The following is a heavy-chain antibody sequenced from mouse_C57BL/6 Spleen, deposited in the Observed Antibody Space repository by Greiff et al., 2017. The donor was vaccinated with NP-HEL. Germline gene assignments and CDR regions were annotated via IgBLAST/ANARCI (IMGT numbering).Heavy chain of an antibody. CDR1: GYTFTSYG. CDR2: IYPRSGNT. CDR3: ARYEDGYYYAMDY. Sequence: QVQLQQSGAELARPGASVKLSCKASGYTFTSYGISWVKQRTGQGLEWIGEIYPRSGNTYYNEKFKGKATLTADKSSRTAYKELRSLTAEDSAVYFCARYEDGYYYAMDYWGQGTSVTVSS. V-gene: IGHV1-81*01. J-gene: IGHJ4*01. D-gene: IGHD2-3*01.